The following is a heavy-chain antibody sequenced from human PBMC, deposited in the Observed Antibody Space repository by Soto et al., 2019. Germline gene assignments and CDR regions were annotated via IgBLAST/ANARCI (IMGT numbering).Heavy chain of an antibody. D-gene: IGHD3-3*01. V-gene: IGHV1-18*04. CDR3: ARDRGYDFWSGYPLDAFDI. Sequence: VASVKVSCKXSGYTFTSYGISWVRQAPGQGLEWMGWISAYNGNTNYAQKLQGRVTMTTDTSTSTAYMELRSLRSDDTAVYYCARDRGYDFWSGYPLDAFDIWGQGTMVTVSS. CDR1: GYTFTSYG. J-gene: IGHJ3*02. CDR2: ISAYNGNT.